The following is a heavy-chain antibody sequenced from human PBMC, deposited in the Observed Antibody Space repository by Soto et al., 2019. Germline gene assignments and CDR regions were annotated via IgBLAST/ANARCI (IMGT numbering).Heavy chain of an antibody. CDR2: ISGNSGKT. CDR1: GFTFGSYA. J-gene: IGHJ4*01. D-gene: IGHD2-8*01. Sequence: GGSLRLSCTASGFTFGSYAMSWVRQAPGKELEWVSTISGNSGKTNYAESVKGRFSMSRDNSKNTVHLKLDSLRAEDTAVYFCAKLGFVLMELYYFHQWGHGTLVTVSS. V-gene: IGHV3-23*01. CDR3: AKLGFVLMELYYFHQ.